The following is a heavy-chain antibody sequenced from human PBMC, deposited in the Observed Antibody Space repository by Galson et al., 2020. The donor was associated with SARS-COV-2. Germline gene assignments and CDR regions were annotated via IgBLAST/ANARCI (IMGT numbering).Heavy chain of an antibody. CDR1: GYTFTSFG. CDR3: ARDPNSDIYYRGFCYFYGIDV. D-gene: IGHD3-10*01. Sequence: ASVKVSCKGSGYTFTSFGISWVRQAPGQGLEWMGWVSAHNLNTNYAQRFQGRVTMTADTSTNTAYMELRSLRSDDTAVYYCARDPNSDIYYRGFCYFYGIDVWGQGTTVTVSS. J-gene: IGHJ6*02. V-gene: IGHV1-18*01. CDR2: VSAHNLNT.